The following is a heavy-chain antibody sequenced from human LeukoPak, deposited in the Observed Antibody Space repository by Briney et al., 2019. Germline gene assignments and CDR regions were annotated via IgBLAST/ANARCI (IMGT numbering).Heavy chain of an antibody. CDR2: ISGSGGST. D-gene: IGHD6-13*01. Sequence: PGGSLRLSCAASGFTFSSYAMSWVRQAPGKGLEWVSAISGSGGSTYYADSVKGRFTISRDNSKNTLYLQMNSLRAEDTAVYYCAKDQSSSWSPYYYYGMDVWGQGTTVTVSS. CDR1: GFTFSSYA. V-gene: IGHV3-23*01. J-gene: IGHJ6*02. CDR3: AKDQSSSWSPYYYYGMDV.